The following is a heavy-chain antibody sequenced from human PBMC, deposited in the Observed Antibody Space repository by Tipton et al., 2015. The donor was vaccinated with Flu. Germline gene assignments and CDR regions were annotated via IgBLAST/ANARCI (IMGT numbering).Heavy chain of an antibody. Sequence: TLSLTCSVSGGSLSTTSYHWAWIRQPPGKALEWIGSLYYTGDTFYNPSLRSRVTMSIDLSKNQFSLRLSSVTAADTAVFYCARVTSYYFYFDSWGQGTRVTFSS. CDR1: GGSLSTTSYH. J-gene: IGHJ4*02. CDR3: ARVTSYYFYFDS. D-gene: IGHD1-26*01. CDR2: LYYTGDT. V-gene: IGHV4-39*07.